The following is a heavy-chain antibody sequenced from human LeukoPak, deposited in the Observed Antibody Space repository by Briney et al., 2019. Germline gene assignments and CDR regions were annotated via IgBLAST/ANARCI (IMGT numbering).Heavy chain of an antibody. J-gene: IGHJ3*02. D-gene: IGHD1-7*01. CDR2: ISGSGGST. CDR1: GFTFSSYA. V-gene: IGHV3-23*01. Sequence: PGGSLRLSCAASGFTFSSYAMSWVRQGSGKGLEWVSSISGSGGSTYYADSVKGRFTISRDNSKNTLYLQMNSLRAEDTAVYYCAREGELRYAFDIWGQGTMVTVSS. CDR3: AREGELRYAFDI.